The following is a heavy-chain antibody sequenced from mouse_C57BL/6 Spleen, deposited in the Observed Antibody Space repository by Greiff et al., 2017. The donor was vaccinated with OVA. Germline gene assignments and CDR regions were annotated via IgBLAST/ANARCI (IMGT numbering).Heavy chain of an antibody. CDR1: GYTFTDYY. V-gene: IGHV1-19*01. J-gene: IGHJ3*01. CDR2: INPYNGGT. CDR3: ARPAQATRFAY. Sequence: VQLQQSGPVLVKPGASVKMSCKASGYTFTDYYMNWVKQSHGKSLEWIGVINPYNGGTSYNQKFKGKATLTVDKSSSTASMELNSLTSEDSAVYYWARPAQATRFAYWGQGTLVTVSA. D-gene: IGHD3-2*02.